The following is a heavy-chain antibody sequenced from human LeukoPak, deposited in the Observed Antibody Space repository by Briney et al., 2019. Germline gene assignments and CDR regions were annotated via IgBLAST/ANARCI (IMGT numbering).Heavy chain of an antibody. J-gene: IGHJ2*01. Sequence: PGGSLRLSCAASGFTVDDYGMSWVRQAPGKGLEWVSVIYSGGSTYYADSVKGRFTISRDNSKNTLYLQMNSLRAEDTAVYYCARAVYCSGGGCFWYFDLWGRGTLVTVSS. CDR2: IYSGGST. CDR3: ARAVYCSGGGCFWYFDL. CDR1: GFTVDDYG. D-gene: IGHD2-15*01. V-gene: IGHV3-66*01.